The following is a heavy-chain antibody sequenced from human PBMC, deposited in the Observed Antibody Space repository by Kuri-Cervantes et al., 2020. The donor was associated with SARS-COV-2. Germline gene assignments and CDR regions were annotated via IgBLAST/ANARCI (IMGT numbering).Heavy chain of an antibody. CDR3: ARDPTGYCSGGSCYLDSWFDP. Sequence: ASVKVSRKASGYTFTGYYMHWVRQAPGQGLEWMGWINPNNGGTNYAQKFQCRVTMTRDTSISTAYMELSRLRSDDTAVYYCARDPTGYCSGGSCYLDSWFDPWGQGTLVTVSS. J-gene: IGHJ5*02. CDR1: GYTFTGYY. CDR2: INPNNGGT. D-gene: IGHD2-15*01. V-gene: IGHV1-2*02.